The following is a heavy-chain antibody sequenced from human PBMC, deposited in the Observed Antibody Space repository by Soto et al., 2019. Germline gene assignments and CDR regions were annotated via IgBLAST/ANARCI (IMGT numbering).Heavy chain of an antibody. V-gene: IGHV4-30-2*01. D-gene: IGHD5-12*01. Sequence: SETLSLTCVVSGGSISDGGSYWSWIRQPPEKGLEWIGYIHHSGSTYYNPSLKSRVTISVDRSKNQLSLKLSSVTAADTAVFYCARLDGYNPFDYWGLGTLVTVSS. CDR1: GGSISDGGSY. J-gene: IGHJ4*02. CDR2: IHHSGST. CDR3: ARLDGYNPFDY.